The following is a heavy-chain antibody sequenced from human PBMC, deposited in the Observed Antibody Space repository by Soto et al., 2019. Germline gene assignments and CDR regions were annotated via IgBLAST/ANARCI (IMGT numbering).Heavy chain of an antibody. Sequence: PGGSLRLSCAASGFSFSISPMHWVRQAPGKGPEWVALISYDGTNKFYADSVKGRFTISRDNSKSTLYLQVDSLRPEDAAVYYCARDRGYDADDYYYNAMDVWGQGTTVTVSS. J-gene: IGHJ6*02. CDR1: GFSFSISP. CDR2: ISYDGTNK. D-gene: IGHD2-15*01. V-gene: IGHV3-30-3*01. CDR3: ARDRGYDADDYYYNAMDV.